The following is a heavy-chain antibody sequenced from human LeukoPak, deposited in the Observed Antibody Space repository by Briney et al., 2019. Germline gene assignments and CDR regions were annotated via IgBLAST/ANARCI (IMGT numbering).Heavy chain of an antibody. Sequence: PSETLSLTCTVSGGSISSGGYYWSWIRQPPGKGLEWIGYIYHSGSTYYNPSLKSRVTISVDRSKNQFSLKLSSVTAADTAVYYCARDGRSTAMGLDYWGQGTLVTVSS. V-gene: IGHV4-30-2*01. J-gene: IGHJ4*02. CDR1: GGSISSGGYY. D-gene: IGHD5-18*01. CDR2: IYHSGST. CDR3: ARDGRSTAMGLDY.